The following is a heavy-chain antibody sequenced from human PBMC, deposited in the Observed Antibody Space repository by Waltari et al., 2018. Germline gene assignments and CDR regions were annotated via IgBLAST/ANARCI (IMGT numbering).Heavy chain of an antibody. CDR3: ARDLAPDTAMVSGYYYYGMDV. CDR1: GFTFSSYE. V-gene: IGHV3-48*03. Sequence: EVQLVESGGGLVQPGGSLRLSCAASGFTFSSYEMNWVRQAPGTGLEWVSYISSSGSTIYYADSVKGRFTISRDNAKNSLYLQMNSLRAEDTAVYYCARDLAPDTAMVSGYYYYGMDVWGQGTTVTVSS. D-gene: IGHD5-18*01. J-gene: IGHJ6*02. CDR2: ISSSGSTI.